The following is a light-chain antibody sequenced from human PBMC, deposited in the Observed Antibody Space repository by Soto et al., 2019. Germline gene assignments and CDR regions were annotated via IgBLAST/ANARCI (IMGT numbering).Light chain of an antibody. Sequence: QSVLTQPPSVSGAPGQRVTISCTGSSSNIGAGYDVHWYQQLPGTAPKLLIYGNSNRPSGVPDRFSGSKSCTSATLAITGLQAEDEADDYCQSYDSSLSGWVFGGGTKHTVL. CDR1: SSNIGAGYD. V-gene: IGLV1-40*01. CDR3: QSYDSSLSGWV. J-gene: IGLJ3*02. CDR2: GNS.